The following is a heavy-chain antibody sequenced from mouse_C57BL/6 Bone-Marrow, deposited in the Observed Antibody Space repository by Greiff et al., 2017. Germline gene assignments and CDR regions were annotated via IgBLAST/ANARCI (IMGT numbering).Heavy chain of an antibody. CDR1: GYAFSSSW. CDR3: ARFVYYDGSFYYYAMDY. Sequence: VQLQQSGPELVKPGASVKISCKASGYAFSSSWMNWVKQRPGKGLEWIGRIYPGDGDTNYNGKFKGKATLTADKSSSTAYMQLSSLTSEDSAVYFSARFVYYDGSFYYYAMDYWGQGTSVTVSS. D-gene: IGHD1-1*01. V-gene: IGHV1-82*01. J-gene: IGHJ4*01. CDR2: IYPGDGDT.